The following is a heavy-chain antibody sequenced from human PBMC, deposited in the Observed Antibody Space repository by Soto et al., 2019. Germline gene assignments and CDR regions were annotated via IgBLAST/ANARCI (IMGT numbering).Heavy chain of an antibody. CDR2: IYYSGST. D-gene: IGHD2-15*01. Sequence: SETLSLTCTVSGGSLGSSSYYWSWIHQHPGKGLEWIGYIYYSGSTYYNPSLKSRVTISVDTSKNQFSLKLSSVTAADTAVYYCARVTVAETYGYDYWGQGTLVTVSS. CDR1: GGSLGSSSYY. V-gene: IGHV4-31*03. CDR3: ARVTVAETYGYDY. J-gene: IGHJ4*02.